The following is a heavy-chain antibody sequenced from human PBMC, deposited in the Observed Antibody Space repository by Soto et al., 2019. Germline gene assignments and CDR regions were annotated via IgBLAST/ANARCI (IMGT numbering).Heavy chain of an antibody. V-gene: IGHV1-46*01. CDR3: ARGGVSRGAFDI. CDR2: INPSGGST. D-gene: IGHD3-10*01. Sequence: GASVKVSCKASGYTFTSYYMHWVRQAPGQGLEWMGIINPSGGSTSYAQKFQGRVTMTSNTSITTAYMELTSLRSEDTAIYYCARGGVSRGAFDIWGQGAMVTVSS. CDR1: GYTFTSYY. J-gene: IGHJ3*02.